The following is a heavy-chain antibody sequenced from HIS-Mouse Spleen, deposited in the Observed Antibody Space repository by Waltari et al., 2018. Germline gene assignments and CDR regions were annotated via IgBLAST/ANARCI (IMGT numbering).Heavy chain of an antibody. CDR1: GYTFTGYY. Sequence: QVQLVQSGAEVKKPGASVKVSCKASGYTFTGYYMHWVRQAPVQGLEWMGGINPNSGGTNYAQKFHGRVTMTRDTAISTAYMELGRLRSDDTAVYYCARVGYSSSWYFDYWGQGTLVTVSS. CDR2: INPNSGGT. CDR3: ARVGYSSSWYFDY. D-gene: IGHD6-13*01. V-gene: IGHV1-2*02. J-gene: IGHJ4*02.